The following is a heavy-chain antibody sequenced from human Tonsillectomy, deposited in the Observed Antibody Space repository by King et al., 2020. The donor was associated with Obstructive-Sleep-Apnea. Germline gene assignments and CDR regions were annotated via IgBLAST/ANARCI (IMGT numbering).Heavy chain of an antibody. CDR1: GFIFSSYW. CDR2: INNHGSTT. J-gene: IGHJ4*02. V-gene: IGHV3-74*01. CDR3: ARDRDYYDSSGYYYSEGFDY. D-gene: IGHD3-22*01. Sequence: VQLVESGGGFVQPGGSLRLSCAASGFIFSSYWMHLVLQVPGKGLVWVSRINNHGSTTSYAGSVKGRFTISRDNAKSKLVLQMDRLRAEDTAVFYCARDRDYYDSSGYYYSEGFDYWGQGTLVTVSS.